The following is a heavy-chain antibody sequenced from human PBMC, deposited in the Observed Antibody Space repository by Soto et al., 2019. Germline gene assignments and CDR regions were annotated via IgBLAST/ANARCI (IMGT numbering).Heavy chain of an antibody. V-gene: IGHV4-59*08. D-gene: IGHD4-17*01. CDR1: GGSISSYY. Sequence: QVQLQESGPGLVKPSETLSLTCTVSGGSISSYYWSWIRQPPGKGLEWIGYIYYSGSTNYNPSLKSRVTTSVDPSTTQFPLKLSSVTAADTAVYYCARRYGDCFDYWGQGTLVTVSS. J-gene: IGHJ4*02. CDR2: IYYSGST. CDR3: ARRYGDCFDY.